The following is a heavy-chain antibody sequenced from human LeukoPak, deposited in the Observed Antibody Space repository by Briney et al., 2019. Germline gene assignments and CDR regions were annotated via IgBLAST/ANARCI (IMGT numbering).Heavy chain of an antibody. CDR3: ASSGGSRTWSHNWLDP. CDR2: INHSGGT. D-gene: IGHD6-13*01. Sequence: SETLSLTCAVYRGSFSGFYWSWIRQAPGKGLEWIGEINHSGGTSYIPSLKSRVTISIDTSKSQFSLKLTSVTAADTAVYYCASSGGSRTWSHNWLDPWGQGTLVTVSS. V-gene: IGHV4-34*01. J-gene: IGHJ5*02. CDR1: RGSFSGFY.